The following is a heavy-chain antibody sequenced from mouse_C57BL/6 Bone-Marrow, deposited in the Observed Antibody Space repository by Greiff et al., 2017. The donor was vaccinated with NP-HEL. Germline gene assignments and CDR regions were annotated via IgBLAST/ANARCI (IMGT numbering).Heavy chain of an antibody. CDR2: IYPRSGNT. CDR1: GYTFTSYG. Sequence: VQRVESGAELARPGASVKLSCKASGYTFTSYGISWVKQRTGQGLEWIGEIYPRSGNTYYNEKFKGKATLTADKSSSTAYMELRSLTSEDSAVYFCARLTTVVVTRYFDVWGTGTTVTVSS. J-gene: IGHJ1*03. D-gene: IGHD1-1*01. CDR3: ARLTTVVVTRYFDV. V-gene: IGHV1-81*01.